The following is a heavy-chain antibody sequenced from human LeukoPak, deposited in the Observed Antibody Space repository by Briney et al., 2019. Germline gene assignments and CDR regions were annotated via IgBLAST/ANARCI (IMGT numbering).Heavy chain of an antibody. CDR2: IYYSGST. J-gene: IGHJ4*02. D-gene: IGHD3-22*01. Sequence: SETLSLTCTVSGGSISSSSYYWGWIRQPPGNGLEWIGSIYYSGSTYYNPSLKSRVTISVDTSKNQFSLKLSSVTAADTAVYYCASFLHYYDSSGYYPAFDYWGQGTLVTVSS. V-gene: IGHV4-39*07. CDR1: GGSISSSSYY. CDR3: ASFLHYYDSSGYYPAFDY.